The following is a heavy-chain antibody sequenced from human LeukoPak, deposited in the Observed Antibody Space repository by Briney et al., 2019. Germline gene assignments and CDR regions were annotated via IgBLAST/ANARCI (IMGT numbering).Heavy chain of an antibody. CDR1: GGSFSGYF. J-gene: IGHJ4*02. CDR2: VNHSGRT. Sequence: SETLSLTCAVYGGSFSGYFWSWIRQPPGKGLEWIGEVNHSGRTNYNPSLKSRVTISVDPSKNQFSLNLRSVTAADTAVYYCARGQFQRDYWGQGTLVTVSS. V-gene: IGHV4-34*01. CDR3: ARGQFQRDY.